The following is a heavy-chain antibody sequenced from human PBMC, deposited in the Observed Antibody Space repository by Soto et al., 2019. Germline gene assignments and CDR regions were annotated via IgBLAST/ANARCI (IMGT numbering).Heavy chain of an antibody. CDR2: IFHTGST. J-gene: IGHJ4*02. CDR1: NYSISSGYY. Sequence: SETLSLTCAVSNYSISSGYYWGWIRQPPEKGLEYIGSIFHTGSTYYNPSLKSRVIISVDTSKNQFSLRLNSVTAADTAVYYCARGEGYYGKTHLYYFDYWGQGTLVTVSS. CDR3: ARGEGYYGKTHLYYFDY. D-gene: IGHD4-17*01. V-gene: IGHV4-38-2*01.